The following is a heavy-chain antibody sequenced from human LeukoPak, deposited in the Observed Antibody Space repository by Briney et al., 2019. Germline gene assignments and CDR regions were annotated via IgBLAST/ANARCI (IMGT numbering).Heavy chain of an antibody. D-gene: IGHD6-6*01. J-gene: IGHJ4*02. CDR1: GGSFSGYY. V-gene: IGHV4-34*01. CDR2: INHSGST. CDR3: ARVISSSPADY. Sequence: SETLSLTCAVYGGSFSGYYWSWIRQPPRTGLERIWEINHSGSTNYNPPLKSRVTISVATSKNQFSLKLSSVPAADTAVYYCARVISSSPADYWGQGTLVTVSS.